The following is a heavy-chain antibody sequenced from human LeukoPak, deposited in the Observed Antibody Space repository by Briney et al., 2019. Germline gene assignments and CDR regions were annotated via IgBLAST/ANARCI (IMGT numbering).Heavy chain of an antibody. CDR3: ARYRATVTTESSRRWFDP. J-gene: IGHJ5*02. D-gene: IGHD4-17*01. CDR2: IYYSGDT. CDR1: GGSISSSSNY. Sequence: SETLSLTCSVSGGSISSSSNYWGWIRQPPGKGLEWIGSIYYSGDTYYNPSLRSRVIISVDTSKNQFSLKLSSVTAADTAVYYCARYRATVTTESSRRWFDPWGRGTLVTVSS. V-gene: IGHV4-39*07.